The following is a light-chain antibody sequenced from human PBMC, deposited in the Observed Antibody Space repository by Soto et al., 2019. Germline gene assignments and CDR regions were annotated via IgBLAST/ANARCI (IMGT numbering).Light chain of an antibody. V-gene: IGKV1-9*01. J-gene: IGKJ5*01. CDR3: QLVNTYPMT. Sequence: DIKMTQSPSTLSASVGAGVTIPCRASQGISNYLVWYQQKPGKAPKLMIYAASTLQGGIPSRFSGGGSATECTLTISSLQPEDVSTYYCQLVNTYPMTLGQGTRLEIK. CDR2: AAS. CDR1: QGISNY.